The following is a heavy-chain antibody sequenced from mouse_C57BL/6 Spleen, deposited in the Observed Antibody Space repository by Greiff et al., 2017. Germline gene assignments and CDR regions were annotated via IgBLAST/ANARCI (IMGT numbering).Heavy chain of an antibody. V-gene: IGHV5-17*01. Sequence: EVKLMESGGGLVKPGGSLKLSCAAPGFTFSDYGMHWVRQAPEKGLEWVAYISSGRSTIYYAATVKGRVTITRDKARSTLYLQMTSLRSEDTAVYYCARGGPYYFDYWGQGTTLTVSS. CDR3: ARGGPYYFDY. D-gene: IGHD1-1*02. CDR2: ISSGRSTI. J-gene: IGHJ2*01. CDR1: GFTFSDYG.